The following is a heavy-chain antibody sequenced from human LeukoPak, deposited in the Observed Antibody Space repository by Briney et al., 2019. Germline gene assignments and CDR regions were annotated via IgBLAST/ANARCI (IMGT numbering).Heavy chain of an antibody. CDR3: ARDGERGYGSGSYFGYYYYGMDV. J-gene: IGHJ6*02. CDR2: INSGSTYI. D-gene: IGHD3-10*01. Sequence: KTGGSLRLSCAASGFTFSSYNMNWVRQAPGKGLEWVSSINSGSTYINYADSVKGRFTISRDNAENSLYLQMNSLRAEDTAVYYCARDGERGYGSGSYFGYYYYGMDVWGQGTTVTVSS. CDR1: GFTFSSYN. V-gene: IGHV3-21*01.